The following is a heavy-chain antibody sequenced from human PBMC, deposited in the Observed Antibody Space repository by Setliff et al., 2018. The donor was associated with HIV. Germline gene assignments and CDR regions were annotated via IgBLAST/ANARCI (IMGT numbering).Heavy chain of an antibody. CDR2: IFGSGTT. D-gene: IGHD3-16*01. Sequence: SETLSLTCSVSTDSISNFHWSWMRQPAGKGLEWIGRIFGSGTTHYNPSLKSRVTMSIDTSKNQFSLKLNSVTAADTAVYFCARDRPKYGTGSSAYNWFDPWGLGTLVTVSS. J-gene: IGHJ5*02. V-gene: IGHV4-4*07. CDR1: TDSISNFH. CDR3: ARDRPKYGTGSSAYNWFDP.